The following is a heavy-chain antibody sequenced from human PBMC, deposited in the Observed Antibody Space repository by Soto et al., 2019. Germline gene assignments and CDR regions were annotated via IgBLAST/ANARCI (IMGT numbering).Heavy chain of an antibody. CDR1: GFSFDDHA. V-gene: IGHV3-9*01. CDR2: ISWNSGTT. D-gene: IGHD3-3*01. CDR3: AKDRGLDFWTGYYRMDV. J-gene: IGHJ6*02. Sequence: LRLSCAASGFSFDDHAMHWVRQVPGKGLEWVSGISWNSGTTGYADSVKGRFTISRDNAKKSLYLQMNSLRADDTALYYCAKDRGLDFWTGYYRMDVWGQGTTVTVSS.